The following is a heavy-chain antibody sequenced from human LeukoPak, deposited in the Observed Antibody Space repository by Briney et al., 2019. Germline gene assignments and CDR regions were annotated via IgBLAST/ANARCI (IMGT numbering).Heavy chain of an antibody. D-gene: IGHD3-10*01. CDR2: ISHTGIA. J-gene: IGHJ4*02. CDR1: GASFSGYY. Sequence: SETLSLTCTVYGASFSGYYWAWIRQPPGMGLEWIGEISHTGIAKYIPSLKTRVTISLDTSKSQFSLRLSSVTTADTAVYYCARYGPCDDSNYYSFGYWGQGTLVTVSS. CDR3: ARYGPCDDSNYYSFGY. V-gene: IGHV4-34*01.